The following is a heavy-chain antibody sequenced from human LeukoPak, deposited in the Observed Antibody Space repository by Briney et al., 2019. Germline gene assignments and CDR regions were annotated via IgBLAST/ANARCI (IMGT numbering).Heavy chain of an antibody. V-gene: IGHV4-4*07. CDR1: GGSISSYY. CDR2: IYTSGST. J-gene: IGHJ4*02. Sequence: SETLSLTCTVSGGSISSYYWSWIRQPAGKGLEWIGRIYTSGSTNYNPSLKSRVTMSVDTSKNQFSLKLSSVTAADTAVHYCARGPAVAGLFDYWGQGTLVTVSS. CDR3: ARGPAVAGLFDY. D-gene: IGHD6-19*01.